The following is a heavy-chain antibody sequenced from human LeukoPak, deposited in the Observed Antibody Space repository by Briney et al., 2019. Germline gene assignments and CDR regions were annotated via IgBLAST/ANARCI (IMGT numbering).Heavy chain of an antibody. CDR1: GFTFSTSW. Sequence: GGSLRLSCAASGFTFSTSWMSWVRQVPGKGLEWVANIKKDGSETYYVDSVKGRFTISRDNAKIPLYLQMNSLRAEDTAMYYCARGRYSGTTYYFDYWGLGTLVTVSS. D-gene: IGHD5-12*01. J-gene: IGHJ4*02. CDR2: IKKDGSET. CDR3: ARGRYSGTTYYFDY. V-gene: IGHV3-7*03.